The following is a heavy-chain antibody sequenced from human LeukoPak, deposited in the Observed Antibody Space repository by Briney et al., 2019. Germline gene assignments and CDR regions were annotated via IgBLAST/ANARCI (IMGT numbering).Heavy chain of an antibody. J-gene: IGHJ4*02. V-gene: IGHV4-30-4*08. CDR1: GGSISSGNYY. CDR2: IYYSGST. D-gene: IGHD5-24*01. Sequence: SETLSLTCTVSGGSISSGNYYWSWLRQPPGKGLEWIGYIYYSGSTYYNPSLKSRLTISVDTSKNQFSLKLSSVTAADTAVYYCARDQEGYNFIDYWGQGTLVTVSS. CDR3: ARDQEGYNFIDY.